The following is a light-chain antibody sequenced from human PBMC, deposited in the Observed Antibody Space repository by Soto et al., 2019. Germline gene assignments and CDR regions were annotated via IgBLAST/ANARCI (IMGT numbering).Light chain of an antibody. Sequence: QSALTQPRSVSGSPGQSVTISCTGTSSDVGSYNYVSWYQQHPGKALKLMIYDVSKRPSGVPDRFSGSKSGNTASLTISGLQAEDEADYYCCSYAGSYTYVFGTGTKLTVL. CDR2: DVS. J-gene: IGLJ1*01. CDR1: SSDVGSYNY. CDR3: CSYAGSYTYV. V-gene: IGLV2-11*01.